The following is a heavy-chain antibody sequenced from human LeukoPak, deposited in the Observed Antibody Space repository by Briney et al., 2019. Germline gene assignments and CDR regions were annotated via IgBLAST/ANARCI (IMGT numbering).Heavy chain of an antibody. CDR2: IYPGDSDI. V-gene: IGHV5-51*01. CDR1: GYRFTNYW. Sequence: GESLKISCKGSGYRFTNYWIGWVRQMPGKGLEWMGIIYPGDSDIKYSPSFQGQVTISADKSISTAYLQWSSLKASDTAMYYCARGRTTRANYFDYWGQGTLVTVSS. J-gene: IGHJ4*02. D-gene: IGHD4-11*01. CDR3: ARGRTTRANYFDY.